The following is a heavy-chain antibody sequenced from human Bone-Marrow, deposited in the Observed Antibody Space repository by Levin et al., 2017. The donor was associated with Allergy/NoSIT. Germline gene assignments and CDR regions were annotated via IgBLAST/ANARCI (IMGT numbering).Heavy chain of an antibody. D-gene: IGHD6-19*01. J-gene: IGHJ4*02. V-gene: IGHV3-23*01. Sequence: PGGSLRLSCAASGFTFSSYAVSWVRQAPGKGLEWVSVIGGTGETTYYADSVKGRFTISRDNSKNTVYLQMNSLRAEDTAVYYCAKRTTYSSGWASCDFWGQGTLVTVSS. CDR2: IGGTGETT. CDR3: AKRTTYSSGWASCDF. CDR1: GFTFSSYA.